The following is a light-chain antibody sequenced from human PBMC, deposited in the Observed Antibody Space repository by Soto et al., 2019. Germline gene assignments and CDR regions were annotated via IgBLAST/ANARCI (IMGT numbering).Light chain of an antibody. Sequence: EVVLTQSPATLSLSPGERATLSCRASQSGNSYLAWYQHKPGQAPRLLIHDASYRATGTPARFSGSGSGTDFTLTISSLEPEDFAVYYCQHRYGFSFGPGTKVDV. J-gene: IGKJ3*01. CDR2: DAS. CDR1: QSGNSY. CDR3: QHRYGFS. V-gene: IGKV3-11*01.